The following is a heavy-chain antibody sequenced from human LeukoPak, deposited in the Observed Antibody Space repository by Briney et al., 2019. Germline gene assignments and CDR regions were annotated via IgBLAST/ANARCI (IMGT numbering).Heavy chain of an antibody. CDR3: ARLLEMGTNTGAQGY. V-gene: IGHV1-2*02. CDR2: INPNSGGT. J-gene: IGHJ4*02. D-gene: IGHD5-24*01. CDR1: GYTFTGYY. Sequence: WASVKVSCKASGYTFTGYYMHWVRQAPGQGLEWMGWINPNSGGTNYAQKFQGRVTMTRDTSISTAYLQWSSLKASDTAVYFCARLLEMGTNTGAQGYWGQGTLVTVSS.